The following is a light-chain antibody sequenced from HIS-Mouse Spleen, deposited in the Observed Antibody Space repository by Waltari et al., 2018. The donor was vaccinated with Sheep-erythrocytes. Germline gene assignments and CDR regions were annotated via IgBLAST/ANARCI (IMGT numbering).Light chain of an antibody. CDR3: QAWDSSTAV. CDR2: QDS. V-gene: IGLV3-1*01. J-gene: IGLJ2*01. CDR1: NLGEKY. Sequence: SYELTQPPSVSVSPGQTASIPCSGDNLGEKYACWYQQKPGQSPVLVIYQDSKRPSGIPERFSGSNSGNTATLTISGTQAMDEADYYCQAWDSSTAVFGGGTKLTVL.